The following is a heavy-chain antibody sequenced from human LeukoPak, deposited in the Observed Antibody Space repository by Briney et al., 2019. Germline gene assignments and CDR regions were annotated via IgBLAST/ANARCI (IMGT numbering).Heavy chain of an antibody. CDR2: IYYSGAT. CDR3: ARFGITVVRGGKYYFDY. CDR1: GGSISNYY. Sequence: SETLSVTCTVSGGSISNYYWSWIRQPPGKRLEWIGHIYYSGATKYNPSLKSRITISVGTSKNQFSLMLSSVTAADTAVYYCARFGITVVRGGKYYFDYWGQGTLVTVSS. J-gene: IGHJ4*02. D-gene: IGHD3-10*01. V-gene: IGHV4-59*08.